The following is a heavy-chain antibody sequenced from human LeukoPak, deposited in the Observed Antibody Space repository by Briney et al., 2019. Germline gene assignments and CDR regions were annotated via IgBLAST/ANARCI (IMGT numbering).Heavy chain of an antibody. V-gene: IGHV3-53*01. CDR2: IYSGGST. CDR1: GFTVSSNY. D-gene: IGHD6-19*01. Sequence: GGSLRLSCAASGFTVSSNYMSWVRQAPGKGLEWVSVIYSGGSTYYADSVKGRFTISRDNAKNSLYLQMNSLRAEDTAVYYCARRGVGSGWYKDFGYWGQGTLVTVSS. J-gene: IGHJ4*02. CDR3: ARRGVGSGWYKDFGY.